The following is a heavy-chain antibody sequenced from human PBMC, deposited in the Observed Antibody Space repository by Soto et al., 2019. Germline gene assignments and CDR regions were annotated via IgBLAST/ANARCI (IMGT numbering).Heavy chain of an antibody. J-gene: IGHJ4*02. D-gene: IGHD2-15*01. CDR1: GGTFSSYT. Sequence: QVQLVQSGAEVKKPGSSVKVSCKASGGTFSSYTISWVRQAPGQGLEWMGRIIPILGIANYAQKFQGRVTITADKSTSTAYMELSSLRSEDTAVYYCARDLECHYSGGSCYYFDHWGQGTLVTVSS. CDR3: ARDLECHYSGGSCYYFDH. V-gene: IGHV1-69*08. CDR2: IIPILGIA.